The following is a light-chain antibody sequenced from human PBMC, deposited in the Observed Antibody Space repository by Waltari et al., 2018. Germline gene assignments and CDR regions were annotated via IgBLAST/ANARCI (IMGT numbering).Light chain of an antibody. CDR3: QKYNSGSWT. CDR1: EGIANS. Sequence: DIQMTQSPSSLSASVGDRVTITCRASEGIANSLAWYQQKPGESPKLLIYAASTLKSGVPSRFSGSKSGPDFALTISSLQPEDRATYYCQKYNSGSWTFGQGTRVEI. J-gene: IGKJ1*01. V-gene: IGKV1-27*01. CDR2: AAS.